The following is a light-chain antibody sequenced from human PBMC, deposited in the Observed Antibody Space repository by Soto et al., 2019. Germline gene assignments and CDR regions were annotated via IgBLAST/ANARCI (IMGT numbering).Light chain of an antibody. V-gene: IGKV3-20*01. CDR3: QEYASAPLT. CDR1: QSGRSNY. J-gene: IGKJ4*01. Sequence: EIVLTQSPGTLSLSSGERATLSCRASQSGRSNYLAWYQQNPGQAPRLLIYGAPSRATGIPDRFGRSGFGTAFTRTTTSLETDEFAVDYYQEYASAPLTFGGGTKVDIK. CDR2: GAP.